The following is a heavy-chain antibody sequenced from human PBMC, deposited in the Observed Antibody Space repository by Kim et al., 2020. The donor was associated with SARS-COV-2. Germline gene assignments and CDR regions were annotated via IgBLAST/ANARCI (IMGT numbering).Heavy chain of an antibody. CDR1: GGSISSYY. Sequence: SETLSLTCTVSGGSISSYYWSWIRQPPGKGLEWIGYIYYSGITKYNPSLKSRVTISVETSKNQMSLKVSSVTAADTAVYYCARDYGAYGPVGFDLWGRGTLVTVSS. D-gene: IGHD4-17*01. J-gene: IGHJ2*01. CDR2: IYYSGIT. CDR3: ARDYGAYGPVGFDL. V-gene: IGHV4-59*01.